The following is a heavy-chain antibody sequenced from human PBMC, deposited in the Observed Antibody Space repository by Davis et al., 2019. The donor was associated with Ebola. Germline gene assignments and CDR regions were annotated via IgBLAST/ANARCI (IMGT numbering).Heavy chain of an antibody. CDR2: ISGSGGST. V-gene: IGHV3-21*01. J-gene: IGHJ4*02. CDR3: ATLSTYSSDLDS. D-gene: IGHD6-19*01. CDR1: GFSFSSYW. Sequence: PGGSLRLSCAASGFSFSSYWMSWVRQAPGKGLEWVSAISGSGGSTYYADSVKGRFTISRDNAKNSLYLQMNSLRAEDTAVYYCATLSTYSSDLDSWGQGTLVTVSS.